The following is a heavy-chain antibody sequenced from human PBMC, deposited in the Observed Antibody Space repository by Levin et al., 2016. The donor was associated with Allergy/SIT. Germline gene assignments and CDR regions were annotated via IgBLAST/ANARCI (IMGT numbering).Heavy chain of an antibody. V-gene: IGHV3-11*01. CDR3: ARAAGLRAVAGAEYFQH. J-gene: IGHJ1*01. D-gene: IGHD6-19*01. Sequence: WIRQPPGKGLEWVSYISSSGSTIYYADSVKGRFTISRDNAKNSLYLQMNSLRAEDTAVYYCARAAGLRAVAGAEYFQHWGQGTLVTVSS. CDR2: ISSSGSTI.